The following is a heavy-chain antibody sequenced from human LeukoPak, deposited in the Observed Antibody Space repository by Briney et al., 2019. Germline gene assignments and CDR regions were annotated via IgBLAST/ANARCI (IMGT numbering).Heavy chain of an antibody. CDR2: IYNSGST. D-gene: IGHD3-22*01. J-gene: IGHJ3*02. Sequence: PSETLSLTCTVSGGSISTYYWSWIRQSPGKGLEWIGYIYNSGSTNYNPSLKSRVTISVDTSKNQFSLKLSSVTAADTAVYYCAREGYYDGGGYGNAFDIWGQGTMVTVSS. CDR3: AREGYYDGGGYGNAFDI. CDR1: GGSISTYY. V-gene: IGHV4-59*01.